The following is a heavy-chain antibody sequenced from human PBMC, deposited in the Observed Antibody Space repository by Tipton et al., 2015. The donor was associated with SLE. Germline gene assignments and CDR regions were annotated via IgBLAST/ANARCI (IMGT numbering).Heavy chain of an antibody. Sequence: TLSLTCTVSGGSISSGSYYWSWIRQPAGKGLEWIGHIYTSGSTNYNPSLKSRVTIYEDTSKNHFSLKLSSVTAADTAVYYCARGLIAARFDYWGQGTLVTVSS. CDR2: IYTSGST. CDR3: ARGLIAARFDY. D-gene: IGHD6-6*01. J-gene: IGHJ4*02. V-gene: IGHV4-61*09. CDR1: GGSISSGSYY.